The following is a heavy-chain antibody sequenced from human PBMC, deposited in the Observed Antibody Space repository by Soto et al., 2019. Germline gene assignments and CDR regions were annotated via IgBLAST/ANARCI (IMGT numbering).Heavy chain of an antibody. J-gene: IGHJ4*02. CDR3: ARDIDY. CDR1: GFTFSSYA. Sequence: GGSLRLSCAASGFTFSSYAMHWVRQAPGKGLEWVAVISYDGSNKYYADSVKGRFTISRDNSKNTLYLQMNSLRAEDTAVYYCARDIDYWGQGTLVTVSS. V-gene: IGHV3-30-3*01. CDR2: ISYDGSNK.